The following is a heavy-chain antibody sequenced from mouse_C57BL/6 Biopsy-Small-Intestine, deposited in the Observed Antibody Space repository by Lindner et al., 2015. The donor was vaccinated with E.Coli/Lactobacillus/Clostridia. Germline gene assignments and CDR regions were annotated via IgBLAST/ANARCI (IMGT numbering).Heavy chain of an antibody. J-gene: IGHJ4*01. D-gene: IGHD1-3*01. V-gene: IGHV1-7*01. Sequence: SVKVSCKASAYTFTTSGISWVRQAPGQGLEWMGWISGYNGDTNYAQKLQGRVTMTTDTSTSTAYMELRSLRSDDTAVYYCARTLFSVAGPFDYWGQGTLVTVSS. CDR2: ISGYNGDT. CDR1: AYTFTTSG. CDR3: ARTLFSVAGPFDY.